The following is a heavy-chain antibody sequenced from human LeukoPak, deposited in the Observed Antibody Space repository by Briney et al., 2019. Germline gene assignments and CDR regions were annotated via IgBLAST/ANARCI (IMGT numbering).Heavy chain of an antibody. Sequence: SETLSLTCTVSGGSISSYYWSWIRQPPGKGLEWIGYIYYSGSTNYNPSLKSRVTISVDTSKNQFSLKLSSVTAAGTAVYYCARKVSSSWYWDGNWFDPWGQETLVTVSS. D-gene: IGHD6-13*01. CDR3: ARKVSSSWYWDGNWFDP. J-gene: IGHJ5*02. V-gene: IGHV4-59*01. CDR1: GGSISSYY. CDR2: IYYSGST.